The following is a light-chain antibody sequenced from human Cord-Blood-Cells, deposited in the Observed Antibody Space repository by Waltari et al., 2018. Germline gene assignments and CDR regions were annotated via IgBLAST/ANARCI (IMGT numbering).Light chain of an antibody. CDR2: EDN. J-gene: IGLJ3*02. Sequence: NFMLTQPHSVSESPGKTVTISCTGSSGSIASNYVQWYQQRPGSAPTTVIYEDNHRPSGVPVRFAGSIDSSSNAASLTISGLRTEDEADYYCQSYDSSNWVFGGGTKLTVL. CDR3: QSYDSSNWV. V-gene: IGLV6-57*02. CDR1: SGSIASNY.